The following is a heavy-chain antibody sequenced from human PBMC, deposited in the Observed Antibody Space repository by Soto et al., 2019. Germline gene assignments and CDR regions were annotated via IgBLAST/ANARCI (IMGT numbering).Heavy chain of an antibody. D-gene: IGHD3-22*01. CDR3: ARLMRPTYYYDSSGYYRVFDY. J-gene: IGHJ4*02. CDR2: IYPGDSDT. CDR1: GYSFTSYL. V-gene: IGHV5-51*01. Sequence: PGESLKLSCTGSGYSFTSYLIGWVRQMPGKGLEWMGIIYPGDSDTRYSPSFQGQVTISADKSISTAYLQWSSLKASDTAMYYCARLMRPTYYYDSSGYYRVFDYWGQGTLVTVSS.